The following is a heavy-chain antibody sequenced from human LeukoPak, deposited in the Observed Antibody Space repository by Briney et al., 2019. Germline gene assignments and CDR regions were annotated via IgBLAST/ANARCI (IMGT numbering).Heavy chain of an antibody. CDR2: IRRGSNGHTT. V-gene: IGHV3-72*01. Sequence: GGSLRLSCAASGFIFSDYILDWVRQAPGKGLEWVGRIRRGSNGHTTEYAASVKGRFIISRDDPKSSLYLTMNSLKTEDTAVYHCARDGGDAIYSAFDIWGQGTMVTVSS. CDR1: GFIFSDYI. CDR3: ARDGGDAIYSAFDI. D-gene: IGHD3-16*01. J-gene: IGHJ3*02.